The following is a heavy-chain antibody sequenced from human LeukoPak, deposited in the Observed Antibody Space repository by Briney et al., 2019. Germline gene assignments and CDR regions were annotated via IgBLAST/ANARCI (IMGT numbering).Heavy chain of an antibody. J-gene: IGHJ4*02. CDR2: INPNNGDS. CDR3: ARTTSFTASGYDY. D-gene: IGHD6-25*01. Sequence: ASVTVSCTASGYTFTKYNIKWVRQAPGQGVEWMGWINPNNGDSGYAQNFHGRVTITRDTSISTSYMELRSLRSDDTAVYFCARTTSFTASGYDYWGQGTLVTVSS. V-gene: IGHV1-8*03. CDR1: GYTFTKYN.